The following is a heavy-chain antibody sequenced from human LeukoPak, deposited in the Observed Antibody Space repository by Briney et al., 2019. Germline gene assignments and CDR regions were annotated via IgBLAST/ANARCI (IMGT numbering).Heavy chain of an antibody. Sequence: GGSLTLSCAASGFTFSGSAMHWVRQASGKGLEWVGRIRSKAKSYATEYAASVKGRFSISRDDSKNTAFLQMDSLKTEDTAVYYCVAYSISGGYVYWGQGTLVTVSS. CDR2: IRSKAKSYAT. V-gene: IGHV3-73*01. D-gene: IGHD5-12*01. J-gene: IGHJ4*02. CDR1: GFTFSGSA. CDR3: VAYSISGGYVY.